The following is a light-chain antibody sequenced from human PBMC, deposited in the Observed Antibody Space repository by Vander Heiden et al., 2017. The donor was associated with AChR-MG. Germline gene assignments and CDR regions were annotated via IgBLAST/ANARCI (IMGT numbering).Light chain of an antibody. CDR3: QQRSNWPPALT. CDR1: QSVSSY. Sequence: EIVLTQSPATLSFFPGERAPLPCRAGQSVSSYLAWYQQKPGEAPRLLIYDASNRANGIPARFSGSGCGTDFTLTISSLEPEDFAVYYCQQRSNWPPALTFGGGTKVEIK. CDR2: DAS. J-gene: IGKJ4*01. V-gene: IGKV3-11*01.